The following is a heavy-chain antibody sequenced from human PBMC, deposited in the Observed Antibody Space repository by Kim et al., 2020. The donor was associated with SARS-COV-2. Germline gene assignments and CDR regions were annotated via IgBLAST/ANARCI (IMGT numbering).Heavy chain of an antibody. D-gene: IGHD3-3*01. V-gene: IGHV4-4*07. CDR2: IFSSGST. CDR3: ARGYRFDRRYHFYPMDV. CDR1: GGSISNYY. J-gene: IGHJ6*02. Sequence: SETLSLTCTVSGGSISNYYWSWIRQPAGKGLEWIGRIFSSGSTTYNPSLKNRVSISLDTSKNQFSLKLSSVTAADTAVYSCARGYRFDRRYHFYPMDVWGQGTPVTVSS.